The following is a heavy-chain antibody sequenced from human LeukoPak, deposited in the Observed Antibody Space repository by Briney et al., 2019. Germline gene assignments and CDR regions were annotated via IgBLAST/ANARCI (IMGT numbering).Heavy chain of an antibody. Sequence: GGSLRLSCAASGFTVSSKDMNWVRQAPGKGLEWVSVIYSGGSTHYADSVKDRFSFSRDSSKNTLYLQMNSLRAEDTAVYYCASLRARGLDIWGQGTMVTVSS. CDR3: ASLRARGLDI. J-gene: IGHJ3*02. CDR2: IYSGGST. CDR1: GFTVSSKD. V-gene: IGHV3-66*01.